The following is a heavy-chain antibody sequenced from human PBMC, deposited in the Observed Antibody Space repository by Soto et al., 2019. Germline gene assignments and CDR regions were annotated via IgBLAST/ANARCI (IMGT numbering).Heavy chain of an antibody. D-gene: IGHD1-7*01. V-gene: IGHV1-2*04. Sequence: XSVKVSCKASAFSFTYYYIHWVRQAPGQGLEWMGWINSNSGGTHYAQKFQGLVTMTSDTTISTAYMEVSRLRSDDTAVYYCARVGGTSELNYGLDAWGQGNTVTVSS. CDR2: INSNSGGT. CDR3: ARVGGTSELNYGLDA. J-gene: IGHJ6*02. CDR1: AFSFTYYY.